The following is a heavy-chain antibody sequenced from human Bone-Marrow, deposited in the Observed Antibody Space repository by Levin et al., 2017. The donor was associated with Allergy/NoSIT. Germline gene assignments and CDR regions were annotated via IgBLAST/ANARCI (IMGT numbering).Heavy chain of an antibody. CDR3: ATGPSGFDY. J-gene: IGHJ4*02. D-gene: IGHD1-26*01. CDR1: GGSIRGGSYS. CDR2: ISSGRST. Sequence: SQTLSLTCNVSGGSIRGGSYSWGWIRQPPEKGLEWIGTISSGRSTYYNPSFNSRLTISLDTSKNHFHLKLNSLTAADTAVYYCATGPSGFDYWGQGTLVTVSS. V-gene: IGHV4-39*01.